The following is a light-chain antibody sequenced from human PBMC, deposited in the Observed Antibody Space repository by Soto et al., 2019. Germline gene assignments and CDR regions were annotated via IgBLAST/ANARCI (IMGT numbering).Light chain of an antibody. CDR1: NSDIGNYNF. CDR3: SSYAGSNNVL. CDR2: EVN. J-gene: IGLJ2*01. Sequence: QSALTQPPSASGSPGQSVAISCTGTNSDIGNYNFVSWYQQHPGKAPKPMIYEVNNRPSGVPDRFSGSKSGNTASLTVSGLQPEDEADYYCSSYAGSNNVLFGGGTKLTVL. V-gene: IGLV2-8*01.